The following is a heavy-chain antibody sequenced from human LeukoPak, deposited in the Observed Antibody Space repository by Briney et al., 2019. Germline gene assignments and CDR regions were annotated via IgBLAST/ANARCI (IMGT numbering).Heavy chain of an antibody. Sequence: GGSLRLSCAASGFTFSSYGMTWVRQAPGKGLEWVSYISSSGTTIYSDSLKGRFAISRDNAKNSLYLRMSSLRAEDTAVYYCARLSGMDVWGQGTTVTVSS. CDR2: ISSSGTT. V-gene: IGHV3-48*03. CDR1: GFTFSSYG. J-gene: IGHJ6*02. CDR3: ARLSGMDV.